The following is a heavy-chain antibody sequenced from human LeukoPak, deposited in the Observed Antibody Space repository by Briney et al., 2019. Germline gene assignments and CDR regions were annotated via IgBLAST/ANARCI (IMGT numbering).Heavy chain of an antibody. V-gene: IGHV3-33*01. CDR2: IWYDASNV. CDR3: AVWNDERRLDY. D-gene: IGHD1-1*01. J-gene: IGHJ4*02. CDR1: GFTFRSHG. Sequence: PGGSLRLSCAASGFTFRSHGMHCVRQAPGKGLEWVAVIWYDASNVYYADSVKGRFTISRDNSRNTLFLQMNSLRVEDTAVYYCAVWNDERRLDYWGQGTLVTVSS.